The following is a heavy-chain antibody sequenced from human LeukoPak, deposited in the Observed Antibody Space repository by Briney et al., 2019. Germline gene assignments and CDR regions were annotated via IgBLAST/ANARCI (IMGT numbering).Heavy chain of an antibody. CDR3: ARDVGGSLDY. D-gene: IGHD1-26*01. CDR2: IKGDESAR. V-gene: IGHV3-7*01. CDR1: GFTFSTYW. Sequence: PGGSLRLSCGASGFTFSTYWMAWVRQAPGKGLEWVANIKGDESARHQADSVKGRFTISRDNAQNSVYLQMSSLRGEDTAVYYCARDVGGSLDYWGQGTLVTVSS. J-gene: IGHJ4*02.